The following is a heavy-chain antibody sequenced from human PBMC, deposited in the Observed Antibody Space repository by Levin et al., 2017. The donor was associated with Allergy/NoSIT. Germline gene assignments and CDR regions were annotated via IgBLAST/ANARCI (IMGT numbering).Heavy chain of an antibody. D-gene: IGHD1-26*01. CDR3: AREWELLSEYFYH. CDR2: INPNSGGT. Sequence: ASVKVSCKASGYTFTGYYIHWVRQAPGQGLEWMGWINPNSGGTNYAQKFQGRVTMTRDRSISTAYMELSRLRSDDTAVYYCAREWELLSEYFYHWGQGTLVTVSA. J-gene: IGHJ1*01. V-gene: IGHV1-2*02. CDR1: GYTFTGYY.